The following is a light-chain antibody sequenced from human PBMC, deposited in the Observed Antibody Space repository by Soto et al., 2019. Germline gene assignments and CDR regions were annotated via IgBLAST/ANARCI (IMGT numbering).Light chain of an antibody. CDR1: QSVSSY. J-gene: IGKJ5*01. Sequence: EIVLTQSPATLSLSPGDRATLSCRASQSVSSYLAWYQQRPGQAPRLLIYDASNRATGVPARFSGSGSGTDLTITISSLEPEDCEVYDGQQRSSWPPTFGQGTRLEIK. CDR2: DAS. V-gene: IGKV3-11*01. CDR3: QQRSSWPPT.